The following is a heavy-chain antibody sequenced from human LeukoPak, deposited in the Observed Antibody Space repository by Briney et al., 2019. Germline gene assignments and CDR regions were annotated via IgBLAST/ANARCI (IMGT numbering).Heavy chain of an antibody. CDR3: ARGRKVGATTFDY. CDR2: IFYSGTT. Sequence: PSQTLSLTCTVSGVSISSGDYSWSWIRQPPGKGLEWIGNIFYSGTTYYNPSLKSRLTISVDASKNQFSLRLSSVTAADTAVYYCARGRKVGATTFDYWGQGTLVTVSS. CDR1: GVSISSGDYS. V-gene: IGHV4-30-4*01. D-gene: IGHD1-26*01. J-gene: IGHJ4*02.